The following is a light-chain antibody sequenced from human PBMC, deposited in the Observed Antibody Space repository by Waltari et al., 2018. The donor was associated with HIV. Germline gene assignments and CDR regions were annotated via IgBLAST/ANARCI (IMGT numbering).Light chain of an antibody. V-gene: IGKV1-9*01. CDR2: AAS. Sequence: DIQLTQSPPFLSASVGDRITITCRASQGISSYLTWYQPQPGTAPQLLIYAASTLQSGGPSRFSGSISGTEFTLTISSLQPEDFGTYDCQQLYTYPYSFGQGTKLEI. CDR3: QQLYTYPYS. J-gene: IGKJ2*03. CDR1: QGISSY.